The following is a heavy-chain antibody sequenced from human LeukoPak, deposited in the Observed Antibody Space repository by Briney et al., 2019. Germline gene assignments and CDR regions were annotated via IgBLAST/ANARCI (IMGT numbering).Heavy chain of an antibody. CDR2: IYYSGST. J-gene: IGHJ4*02. D-gene: IGHD2-15*01. CDR1: GGSISSGDDY. V-gene: IGHV4-30-4*08. CDR3: ARVIVERSYYFDY. Sequence: PSETLSLTCTVSGGSISSGDDYWSWIRQPPGKGLEWIGYIYYSGSTYYNPSLKSRVTISVDTSKNQFSLKLSSVTAADTAVYYCARVIVERSYYFDYWGQGTLVTVSS.